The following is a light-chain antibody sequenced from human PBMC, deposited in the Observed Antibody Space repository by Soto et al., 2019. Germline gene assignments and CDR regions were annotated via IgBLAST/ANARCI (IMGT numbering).Light chain of an antibody. Sequence: EIVMTQSPATLSVSPGESVTLSCRASLTMNNNIAWYQHKPGQAPRLLIFGASSRATGVPGRFSGSGFGTEFTLSICSLQSEDFAVYYCQQYNERPPWTFGQGTTVEMK. CDR3: QQYNERPPWT. J-gene: IGKJ1*01. CDR1: LTMNNN. CDR2: GAS. V-gene: IGKV3-15*01.